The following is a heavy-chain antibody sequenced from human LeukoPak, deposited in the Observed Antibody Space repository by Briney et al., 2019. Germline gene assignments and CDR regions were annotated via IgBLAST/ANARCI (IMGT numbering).Heavy chain of an antibody. V-gene: IGHV3-30*02. CDR1: GFTFSSYG. CDR2: IRYDGSNK. Sequence: PGGSLRLSCAASGFTFSSYGMHWVRQAPGKGLEWVAFIRYDGSNKYYADSVKGRFTISRDNSKNTLYLQMNSLRAEDTAVYYCARGARGYPDDNFDYWGQGTLVTVSS. J-gene: IGHJ4*02. D-gene: IGHD5-12*01. CDR3: ARGARGYPDDNFDY.